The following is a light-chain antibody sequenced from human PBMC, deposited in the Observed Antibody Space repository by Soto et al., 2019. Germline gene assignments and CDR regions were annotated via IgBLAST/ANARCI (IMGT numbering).Light chain of an antibody. V-gene: IGLV1-44*01. CDR1: SSNIASNT. CDR3: AAWDDSLNGRV. J-gene: IGLJ3*02. Sequence: QSVLTQPPSASATPGQRVTISCSGSSSNIASNTVNWDRQLPCTAPKLLICSNNERPSGVPDRFSGSKSGTSASLAISGLQSEDEADYYCAAWDDSLNGRVFGGGTKLTVL. CDR2: SNN.